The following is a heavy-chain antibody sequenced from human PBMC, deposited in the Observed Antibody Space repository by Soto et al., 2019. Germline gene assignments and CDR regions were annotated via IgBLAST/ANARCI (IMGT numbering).Heavy chain of an antibody. Sequence: PGGSLRLSCAASGFTFSSYAMHWVRQAPGKGLEWVAVISYDGSNKYYADSVKGRFTISRDNSKNTLYLQMNSLRAEDTAVYYCARGPGSGSYFDYWGQGTLVTVSS. J-gene: IGHJ4*02. D-gene: IGHD1-26*01. CDR1: GFTFSSYA. V-gene: IGHV3-30-3*01. CDR2: ISYDGSNK. CDR3: ARGPGSGSYFDY.